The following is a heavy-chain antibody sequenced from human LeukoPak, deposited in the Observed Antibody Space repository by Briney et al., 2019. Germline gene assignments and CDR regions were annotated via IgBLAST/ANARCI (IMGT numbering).Heavy chain of an antibody. CDR1: GGSFSGYY. D-gene: IGHD3-22*01. V-gene: IGHV4-34*01. CDR2: INHGEST. Sequence: SETLSLADAGCGGSFSGYYWYWIRQPPGKGLEWIGEINHGESTNYNPSLKSRATLSVDTSKNQFSLKLTSVTAADTAVYYCARGRTYYYDTSGYYPSIYYGMDVWGQGTTVIVSS. J-gene: IGHJ6*02. CDR3: ARGRTYYYDTSGYYPSIYYGMDV.